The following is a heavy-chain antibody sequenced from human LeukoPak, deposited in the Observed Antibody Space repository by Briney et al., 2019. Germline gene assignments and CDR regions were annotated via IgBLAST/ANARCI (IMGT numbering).Heavy chain of an antibody. J-gene: IGHJ4*02. V-gene: IGHV1-69*05. D-gene: IGHD3-22*01. CDR1: GGTFRRFA. Sequence: SVKVSCKASGGTFRRFAMSWVRQAPGQGLEWMGGIIPIFGSANYAQKLQGRVTMTTDTSTSTAYMELRSLRSDDTAVYYCAAFNYYDSSGYYYFDYWGQGTLVTVSS. CDR2: IIPIFGSA. CDR3: AAFNYYDSSGYYYFDY.